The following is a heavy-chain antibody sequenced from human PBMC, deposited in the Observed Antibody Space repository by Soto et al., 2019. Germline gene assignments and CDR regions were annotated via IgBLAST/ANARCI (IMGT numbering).Heavy chain of an antibody. D-gene: IGHD4-4*01. CDR1: DGAISTYY. Sequence: QVQLQESGPGLVKPSETLSLTCTVSDGAISTYYWHWIRQPPGEGLEWIGYIHYSGYTSYNPSLKSRVTISLDTSKNQFSVRLHSVPAADTAVYYCAREYSSFEYWGQGALVTVS. J-gene: IGHJ4*02. V-gene: IGHV4-59*01. CDR3: AREYSSFEY. CDR2: IHYSGYT.